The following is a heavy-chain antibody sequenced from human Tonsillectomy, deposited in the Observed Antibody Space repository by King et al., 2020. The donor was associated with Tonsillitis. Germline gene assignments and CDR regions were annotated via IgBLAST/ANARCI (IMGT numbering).Heavy chain of an antibody. CDR1: GGPISSGGYY. J-gene: IGHJ3*02. CDR2: IYYGGST. D-gene: IGHD2-2*01. CDR3: ARGLFSSTSADAFDI. V-gene: IGHV4-31*03. Sequence: VQLQESGPGLVKPSQTLSLTCKVSGGPISSGGYYWSWIRQHPGKGLEWIGYIYYGGSTYYNPSLKSRVTISVDTSKNHFSLKLSSVTAADTAVYYCARGLFSSTSADAFDIWGQGTLVAVSS.